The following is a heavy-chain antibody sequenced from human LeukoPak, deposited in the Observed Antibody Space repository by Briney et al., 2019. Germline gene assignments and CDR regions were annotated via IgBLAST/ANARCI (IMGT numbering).Heavy chain of an antibody. J-gene: IGHJ6*04. Sequence: SETLSLTCAVYGGSFSGYYWSWIRQPPGKGLEWMGEINHSGSTNYNPSLKSRVTISVDPSKNQFSLKLSSVTAADTAVYYCARGRYGDHYGMDVWGKGTTVTVSS. CDR3: ARGRYGDHYGMDV. V-gene: IGHV4-34*01. CDR1: GGSFSGYY. D-gene: IGHD4-17*01. CDR2: INHSGST.